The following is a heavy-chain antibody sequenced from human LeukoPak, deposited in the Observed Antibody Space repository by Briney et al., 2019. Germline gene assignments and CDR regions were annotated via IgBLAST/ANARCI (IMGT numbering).Heavy chain of an antibody. Sequence: PQTPSLTCAISGDSVSSKSATWNWIRQSPSRGLEWLGKTYYRSRWYNDSAVSVTSRITISPDTSKNQFSLQLNTVTPEDTAVYYCARDPRVSSGWQFDYWGQGTLVTVSS. V-gene: IGHV6-1*01. CDR3: ARDPRVSSGWQFDY. CDR1: GDSVSSKSAT. D-gene: IGHD6-19*01. CDR2: TYYRSRWYN. J-gene: IGHJ4*02.